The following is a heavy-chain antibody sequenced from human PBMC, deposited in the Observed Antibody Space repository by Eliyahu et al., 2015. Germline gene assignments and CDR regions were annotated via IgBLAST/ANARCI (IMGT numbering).Heavy chain of an antibody. D-gene: IGHD6-13*01. CDR3: ARDSIAAAEIHYYYYMDV. V-gene: IGHV3-33*01. J-gene: IGHJ6*03. CDR2: IWYDGSNK. Sequence: QLVAVIWYDGSNKYYADSVKGRFTISRDNSKNTLYLQMNSLRAEDTAVYYCARDSIAAAEIHYYYYMDVWGKGTTVTVSS.